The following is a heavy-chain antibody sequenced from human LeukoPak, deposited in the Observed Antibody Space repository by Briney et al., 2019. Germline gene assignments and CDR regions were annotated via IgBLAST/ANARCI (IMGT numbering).Heavy chain of an antibody. J-gene: IGHJ4*02. D-gene: IGHD6-13*01. CDR1: GGSISSSSYY. CDR3: ARPHLVAAGFFDF. CDR2: IYYSGST. V-gene: IGHV4-39*07. Sequence: SETLSLTCTVSGGSISSSSYYWGWIRQPPGKGLEWIGSIYYSGSTNYNPSLKSRVTISLDTSKNQFSLRLSSVTAADTAVYYCARPHLVAAGFFDFWGQGTLVTVSS.